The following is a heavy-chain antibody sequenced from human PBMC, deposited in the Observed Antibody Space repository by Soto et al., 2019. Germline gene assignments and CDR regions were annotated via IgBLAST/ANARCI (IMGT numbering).Heavy chain of an antibody. CDR1: GFTFSSYA. Sequence: VQLVESGGGVVQPGRSLRLSCAASGFTFSSYAMHWVRQAPGKGLEWVSSISGSGESTHYADSVKGRSTISRDNSKNTLYLQMNSLRAEDTAVYYCAKEGAGYYDSSPYDSWGQGTLVTVSS. V-gene: IGHV3-23*04. CDR2: ISGSGEST. D-gene: IGHD3-22*01. J-gene: IGHJ5*01. CDR3: AKEGAGYYDSSPYDS.